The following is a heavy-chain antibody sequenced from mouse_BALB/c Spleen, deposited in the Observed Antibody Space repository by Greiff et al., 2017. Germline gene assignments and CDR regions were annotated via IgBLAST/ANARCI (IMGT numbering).Heavy chain of an antibody. D-gene: IGHD2-1*01. CDR3: AREDGNHAMDY. Sequence: QVQLQQSGAELARPGASVKLSCKASGYTFTSYWMQWVKQRPGQGLEWIGAIYPGDGDTRYTQKFKGKATLTADKSSSTAYMQLSSLASEDSAVYYCAREDGNHAMDYWGQGTSVTVSS. CDR2: IYPGDGDT. V-gene: IGHV1-87*01. J-gene: IGHJ4*01. CDR1: GYTFTSYW.